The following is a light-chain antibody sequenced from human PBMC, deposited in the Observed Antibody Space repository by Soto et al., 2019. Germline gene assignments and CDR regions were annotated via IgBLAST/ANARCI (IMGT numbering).Light chain of an antibody. CDR3: TSPTPGSLYV. CDR2: MVS. CDR1: SSDVGNYNH. Sequence: SVLAQPASVSGSPGQSITISCTRTSSDVGNYNHVSWYQQYPGRVPKLLIYMVSNRASGVSNRFSGSKYGNTASLTISGLQAEDEADYFCTSPTPGSLYVFGTGTKVTVL. J-gene: IGLJ1*01. V-gene: IGLV2-14*01.